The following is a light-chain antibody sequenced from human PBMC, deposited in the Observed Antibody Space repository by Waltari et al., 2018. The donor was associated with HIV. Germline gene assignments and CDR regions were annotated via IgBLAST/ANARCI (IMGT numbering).Light chain of an antibody. Sequence: DIVMTQSPDSLAVSLGERATINCKSSQSVLYSPNNKNYLAWYQQKPGQPPKLLIYWASTRESGVPDRFSGSGSGTDFTLTISSLQAEDVAVYYCQQYYSTPYTFGQGTKLEIK. CDR3: QQYYSTPYT. CDR2: WAS. CDR1: QSVLYSPNNKNY. V-gene: IGKV4-1*01. J-gene: IGKJ2*01.